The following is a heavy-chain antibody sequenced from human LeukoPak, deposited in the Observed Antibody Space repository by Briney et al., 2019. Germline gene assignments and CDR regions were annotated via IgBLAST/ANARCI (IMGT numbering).Heavy chain of an antibody. CDR3: ASWDTAMATLDY. CDR2: IYYSGST. D-gene: IGHD5-18*01. CDR1: GGSISSSSYY. J-gene: IGHJ4*02. Sequence: SETLSLTCTVSGGSISSSSYYWGWIRQPPGKGLEWIGRIYYSGSTYYNPSPKSRVTISVDTSKNQFSLKLSSVTAADTAVYYCASWDTAMATLDYWGQGTLVTVSS. V-gene: IGHV4-39*01.